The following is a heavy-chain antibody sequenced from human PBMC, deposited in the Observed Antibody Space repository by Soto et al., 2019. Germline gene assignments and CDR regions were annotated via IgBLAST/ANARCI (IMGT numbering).Heavy chain of an antibody. CDR1: GFTFSDHY. J-gene: IGHJ4*02. CDR2: TRNKANSYTT. Sequence: PGGSLRLSCAASGFTFSDHYMDWVRQAPGKGLEWVGRTRNKANSYTTEYAASVKGRFTISRDDSKNSLYLQMNSLKTEDTAVYYCAIVTAGSGSYYFDYWGQGTLVTVSS. CDR3: AIVTAGSGSYYFDY. V-gene: IGHV3-72*01. D-gene: IGHD3-10*01.